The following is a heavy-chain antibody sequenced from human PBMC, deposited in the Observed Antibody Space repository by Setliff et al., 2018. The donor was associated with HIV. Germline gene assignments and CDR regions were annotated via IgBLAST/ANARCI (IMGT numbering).Heavy chain of an antibody. V-gene: IGHV1-3*04. J-gene: IGHJ4*02. CDR3: ARRASTAEVFDY. D-gene: IGHD1-1*01. CDR2: LRTGNGDT. CDR1: GYTFTTYS. Sequence: ASVKVSCKVSGYTFTTYSIHWVRQAPGQRPEWMGWLRTGNGDTSYSESLQGRVTFTSDTSANTAYMELRSLGSDDTAVYFCARRASTAEVFDYWGQETLVTVSS.